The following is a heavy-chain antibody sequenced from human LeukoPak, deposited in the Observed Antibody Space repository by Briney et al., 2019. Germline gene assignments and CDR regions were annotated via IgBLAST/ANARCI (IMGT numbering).Heavy chain of an antibody. Sequence: GGSLRLSCAASGFTLSSYAMSWVRQAPGKGLEWVSAISGSGGSTYYADSVKGRFTISRDNSKNTLYLQMNSLRAEDTAVYYCARATMKAGAFDIWGQGTMVTVSS. CDR2: ISGSGGST. CDR1: GFTLSSYA. J-gene: IGHJ3*02. CDR3: ARATMKAGAFDI. D-gene: IGHD3-22*01. V-gene: IGHV3-23*01.